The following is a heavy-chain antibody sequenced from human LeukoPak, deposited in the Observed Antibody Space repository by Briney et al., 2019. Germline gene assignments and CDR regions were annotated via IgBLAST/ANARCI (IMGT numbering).Heavy chain of an antibody. V-gene: IGHV3-7*03. CDR1: GFTLNSHW. Sequence: GGSLRLSCAASGFTLNSHWMSWVRQAPGKGLEWVANIKQDGRDTYYVDSVKGRFTISRGNAKNSLNLQMNSLRAEDTAMYYSATSAGYWGQGTLVTVSS. CDR2: IKQDGRDT. J-gene: IGHJ4*02. CDR3: ATSAGY.